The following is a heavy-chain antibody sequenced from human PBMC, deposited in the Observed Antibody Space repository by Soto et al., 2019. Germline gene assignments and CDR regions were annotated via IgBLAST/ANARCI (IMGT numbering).Heavy chain of an antibody. CDR1: GGSISSDDYY. Sequence: QVQLQESGPGLVKPSQTLSLTCTVSGGSISSDDYYWSWIRQPPGKGLEWIGHIHYSGRAHYNPSLKSRVNMSVDTAKSQFSLNLNSVTAADTAVYYCSGLGYCSGGSCHNYRGQGTLVTVSS. CDR3: SGLGYCSGGSCHNY. V-gene: IGHV4-30-4*01. J-gene: IGHJ4*02. D-gene: IGHD2-15*01. CDR2: IHYSGRA.